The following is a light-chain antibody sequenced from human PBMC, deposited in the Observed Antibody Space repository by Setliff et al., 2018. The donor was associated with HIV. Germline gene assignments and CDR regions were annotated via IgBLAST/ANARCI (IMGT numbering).Light chain of an antibody. Sequence: QAVVTQEPSLTVSPGGTVTLTCGSSTGAATSGHYPYWFQQKPGQAPRTLIYDSSKKHSWTPARFSASLLGGEAALTLSGALPEDEAEYYCLLSYSGARWVFGGGTKVTVL. CDR2: DSS. CDR1: TGAATSGHY. J-gene: IGLJ3*02. V-gene: IGLV7-46*01. CDR3: LLSYSGARWV.